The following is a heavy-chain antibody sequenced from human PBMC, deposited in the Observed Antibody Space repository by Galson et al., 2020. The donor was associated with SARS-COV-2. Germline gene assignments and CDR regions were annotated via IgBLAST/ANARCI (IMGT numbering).Heavy chain of an antibody. CDR2: IYTSGRT. Sequence: ETSETLSLTCTVSGGSISSYYWSWIRQPAGKGLDWIGRIYTSGRTNSNPSLKSRVTMSVDTSKNQFSLKLSSVTAADTAVYYCARDADYYDFWSGYHGGFGFDPWGQGTLVTVSS. V-gene: IGHV4-4*07. D-gene: IGHD3-3*01. J-gene: IGHJ5*02. CDR3: ARDADYYDFWSGYHGGFGFDP. CDR1: GGSISSYY.